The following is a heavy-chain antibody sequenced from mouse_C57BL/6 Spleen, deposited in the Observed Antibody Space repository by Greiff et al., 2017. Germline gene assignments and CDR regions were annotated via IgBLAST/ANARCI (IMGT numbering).Heavy chain of an antibody. Sequence: QVQLQQSGAELVKPGASVKISCKASGYAFSSYWMNWVKQRPGKGLEWIGQIYPGDGDTNYNGKFKGKATLTADKSSSTAYMQLSSLTSEDSAVYCCAREGVVPYWYFDVWGTGTTVTVSS. D-gene: IGHD1-1*01. V-gene: IGHV1-80*01. CDR3: AREGVVPYWYFDV. CDR1: GYAFSSYW. J-gene: IGHJ1*03. CDR2: IYPGDGDT.